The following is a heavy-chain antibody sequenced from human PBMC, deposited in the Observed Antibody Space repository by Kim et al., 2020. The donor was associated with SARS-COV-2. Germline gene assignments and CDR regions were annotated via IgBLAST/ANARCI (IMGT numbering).Heavy chain of an antibody. CDR3: ASSWSLILGY. CDR2: ST. J-gene: IGHJ4*02. Sequence: STSYAQKFQGRVTMTRDTSTSTVYMELSSLRSEDTAVYYCASSWSLILGYWGQGTLVTVSS. V-gene: IGHV1-46*01. D-gene: IGHD6-13*01.